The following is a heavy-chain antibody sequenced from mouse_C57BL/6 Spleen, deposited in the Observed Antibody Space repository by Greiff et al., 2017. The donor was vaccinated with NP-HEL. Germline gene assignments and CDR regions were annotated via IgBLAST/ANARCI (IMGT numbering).Heavy chain of an antibody. J-gene: IGHJ4*01. CDR3: ARPYSKGYYAMDY. D-gene: IGHD2-5*01. Sequence: QVQLQQSGPELVKPGASVKISCKASGYAFSSSWMNWVKQRPGKGLECIGRIYPGDGDTNYNGKFKGKATLTADKSSSTAYMQLSSLTSEDSAVYFCARPYSKGYYAMDYWGQGTSVTVSS. CDR1: GYAFSSSW. CDR2: IYPGDGDT. V-gene: IGHV1-82*01.